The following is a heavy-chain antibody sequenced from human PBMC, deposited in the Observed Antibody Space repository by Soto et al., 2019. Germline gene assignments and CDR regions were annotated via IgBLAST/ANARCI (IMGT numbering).Heavy chain of an antibody. Sequence: QEQLVQSGAEVRKPGASVRVSCKAAGYTFSITYLHWLRQAPGQGLEWLGLVYPSGGGTNYKESFKGRLNITRDTSTSTVYMDLSRLTSEDTAIYYCARGYCSGGNCYNGLDVWGQGTTVTVSS. V-gene: IGHV1-46*01. CDR2: VYPSGGGT. J-gene: IGHJ6*02. CDR1: GYTFSITY. CDR3: ARGYCSGGNCYNGLDV. D-gene: IGHD2-15*01.